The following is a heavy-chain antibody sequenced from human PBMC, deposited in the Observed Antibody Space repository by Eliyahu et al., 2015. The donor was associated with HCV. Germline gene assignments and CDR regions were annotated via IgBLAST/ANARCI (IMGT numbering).Heavy chain of an antibody. CDR3: TTDPPSLRYFDWVFLRGLS. V-gene: IGHV3-15*01. Sequence: EVQLVESGGGLVKPGGSLRLXCXAXXFTFXXAWMSWVRQAPGKGLEWVARIKSKTDGETTDYAAIVKGRFTISRDDSKNTLYLQMISLRTEDTAVYYCTTDPPSLRYFDWVFLRGLSWGLGTLVTVSS. CDR2: IKSKTDGETT. J-gene: IGHJ5*02. CDR1: XFTFXXAW. D-gene: IGHD3-9*01.